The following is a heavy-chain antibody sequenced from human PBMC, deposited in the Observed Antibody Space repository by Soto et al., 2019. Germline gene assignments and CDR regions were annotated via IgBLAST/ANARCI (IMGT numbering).Heavy chain of an antibody. CDR2: ISYDGSNK. CDR1: GFTFSHYA. CDR3: ARSAPYYPLDY. J-gene: IGHJ4*02. Sequence: QVQLVESGGGVVQPGRSLRLSCAASGFTFSHYAMHWVRQAPGKGLEWVAVISYDGSNKYYADSVKGRFTISRDNSKNPLYLQMTSLRPEDTAVYFCARSAPYYPLDYWGRGTLVIVSS. V-gene: IGHV3-30-3*01. D-gene: IGHD3-22*01.